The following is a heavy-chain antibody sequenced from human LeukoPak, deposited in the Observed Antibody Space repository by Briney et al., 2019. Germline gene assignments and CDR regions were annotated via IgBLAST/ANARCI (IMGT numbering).Heavy chain of an antibody. Sequence: ASVKVSCKASGYTFTSYYMHWVRQAPGQGLEWMGIINPSGGSTSYAQKFQGRVTMTRDMSTSTVYMELSSLRSEDTAVYYCARDTISLIDYYDSSGYYDYWGQGTLVTVSS. D-gene: IGHD3-22*01. CDR3: ARDTISLIDYYDSSGYYDY. J-gene: IGHJ4*02. CDR1: GYTFTSYY. V-gene: IGHV1-46*01. CDR2: INPSGGST.